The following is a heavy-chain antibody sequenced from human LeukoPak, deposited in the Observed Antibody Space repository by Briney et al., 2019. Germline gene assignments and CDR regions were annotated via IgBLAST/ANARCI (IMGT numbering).Heavy chain of an antibody. CDR2: IYSGGST. CDR1: GFTVSSNY. CDR3: VRDDDRPDNGLDY. J-gene: IGHJ4*02. V-gene: IGHV3-53*01. Sequence: PGGSLRLSCAAFGFTVSSNYMSWVRQAPGKGLEWVSVIYSGGSTYYADSVKGRFTISRDNSKNTLYLQMNSLRAEDTAVYYCVRDDDRPDNGLDYWGQGTLVTVSS. D-gene: IGHD3-22*01.